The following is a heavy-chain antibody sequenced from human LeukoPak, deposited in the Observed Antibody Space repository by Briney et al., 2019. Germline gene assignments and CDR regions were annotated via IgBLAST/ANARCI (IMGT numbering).Heavy chain of an antibody. D-gene: IGHD2-2*01. CDR3: ARQTTLVGYANGLGFNY. V-gene: IGHV4-59*01. J-gene: IGHJ4*02. CDR2: IYGSGSN. Sequence: SETLSLTCTVSGASISSWYWSWIRQPPGKGLEWVGDIYGSGSNNYNPSLRGGITMSADTYKNQISLRRTFVTAADTAVYYCARQTTLVGYANGLGFNYWGEGTLVTVSS. CDR1: GASISSWY.